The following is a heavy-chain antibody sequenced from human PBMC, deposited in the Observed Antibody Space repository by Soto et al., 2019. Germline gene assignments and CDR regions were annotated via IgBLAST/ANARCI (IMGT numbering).Heavy chain of an antibody. CDR3: ASPAVAGYYSYSGMDV. V-gene: IGHV3-30-3*01. J-gene: IGHJ6*02. CDR1: GFTFSSYA. Sequence: QVQLVESGGGVVQPGRSLRLSCAASGFTFSSYAMHWVRQAPGKGLEWVAIISYDGSHKYYADSVKGRFTISRDNSKNTLYLQMNSLRAEDTAVYYCASPAVAGYYSYSGMDVWGQGTTVTVSS. CDR2: ISYDGSHK. D-gene: IGHD6-19*01.